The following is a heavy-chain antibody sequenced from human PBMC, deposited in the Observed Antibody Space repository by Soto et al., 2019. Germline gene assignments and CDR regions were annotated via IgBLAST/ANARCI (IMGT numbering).Heavy chain of an antibody. CDR2: IIPILDVT. Sequence: SVKVSCKASGGTFSTCTISCVRQAPGQGLEWMGRIIPILDVTNYAQKFQDRVTITADKSTSTAYMQLSSLRSEDTDVCYCTREANWYLDLWGRGTLVTVS. V-gene: IGHV1-69*04. CDR1: GGTFSTCT. J-gene: IGHJ2*01. CDR3: TREANWYLDL.